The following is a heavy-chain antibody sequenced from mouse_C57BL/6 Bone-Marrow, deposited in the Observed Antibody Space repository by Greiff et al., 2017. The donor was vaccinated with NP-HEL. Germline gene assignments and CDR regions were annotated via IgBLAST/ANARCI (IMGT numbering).Heavy chain of an antibody. J-gene: IGHJ4*01. CDR3: ASTYGDYDVRLGDY. CDR2: INPYNGGT. D-gene: IGHD2-4*01. V-gene: IGHV1-19*01. CDR1: GYTFTDYY. Sequence: VQLQQSGPVLVKPGASVKMSCKASGYTFTDYYMNWVKQSHGKSLEWIGVINPYNGGTSYNQKFKGKATLTVDKSSSTAYMELNSLTSEDSAVYYCASTYGDYDVRLGDYWGQGTSVTVSS.